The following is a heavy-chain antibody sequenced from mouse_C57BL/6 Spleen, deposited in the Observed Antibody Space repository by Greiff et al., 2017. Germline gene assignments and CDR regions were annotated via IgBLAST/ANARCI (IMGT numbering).Heavy chain of an antibody. V-gene: IGHV1-72*01. CDR3: ARPSFITTVVDWYFDV. J-gene: IGHJ1*03. D-gene: IGHD1-1*01. CDR1: GYTFTSYW. Sequence: QVQLQQSGAELVKPGASVKLSCKASGYTFTSYWMHWVKQRPGRGLEWIGRIDPNSGGTKYNEKFKSKATLTVDKPSSTAYMQLSSLTSEDSAVYYCARPSFITTVVDWYFDVWGTGTTVTVSS. CDR2: IDPNSGGT.